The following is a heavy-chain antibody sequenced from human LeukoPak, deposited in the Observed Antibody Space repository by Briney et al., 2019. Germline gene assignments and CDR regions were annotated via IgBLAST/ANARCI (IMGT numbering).Heavy chain of an antibody. CDR2: ISSSSSYI. CDR3: ARAKHYYDSSGSSTPGTDFDY. D-gene: IGHD3-22*01. Sequence: SGGSLRLSCAASGFTCSSYSMNWVRQAPGKGLEWVSSISSSSSYIYYADSVKGRFTISRDNAKNSLYLRMSSLRAEDTAVYYCARAKHYYDSSGSSTPGTDFDYWGQGTLVTVSS. V-gene: IGHV3-21*01. CDR1: GFTCSSYS. J-gene: IGHJ4*02.